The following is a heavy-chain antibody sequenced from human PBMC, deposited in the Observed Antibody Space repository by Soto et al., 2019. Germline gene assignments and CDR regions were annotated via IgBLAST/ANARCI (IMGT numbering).Heavy chain of an antibody. CDR1: GDSVSSNSAA. J-gene: IGHJ6*02. CDR3: ARELGVWNQIRGEYYYYYGMDV. CDR2: TYYRSKWYN. D-gene: IGHD3-16*01. V-gene: IGHV6-1*01. Sequence: SQTLSLTCAISGDSVSSNSAAWNWIRQSPSRGLEWLGRTYYRSKWYNDYAVSVKSRITINPDTSKNQFSLQLNSVTPEDTAVYYCARELGVWNQIRGEYYYYYGMDVWGQGTTVTVSS.